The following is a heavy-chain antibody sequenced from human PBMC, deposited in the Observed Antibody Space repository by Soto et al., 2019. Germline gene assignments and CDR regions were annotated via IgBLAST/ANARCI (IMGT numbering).Heavy chain of an antibody. CDR2: INAGNGNT. J-gene: IGHJ5*02. Sequence: ASVKVSCKASGYTFTSYAMHWVRQAPGQRLEWMGWINAGNGNTKYSQKFQGRVTITRDTSASTAYMELSSLRSEDTAVYYCARVLVSSSQHNWFDPWGQGTRGTVS. CDR1: GYTFTSYA. V-gene: IGHV1-3*01. D-gene: IGHD6-6*01. CDR3: ARVLVSSSQHNWFDP.